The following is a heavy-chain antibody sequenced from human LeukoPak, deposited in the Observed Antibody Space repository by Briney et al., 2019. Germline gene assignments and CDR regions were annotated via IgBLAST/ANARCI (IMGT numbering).Heavy chain of an antibody. CDR2: IYTSGST. D-gene: IGHD2-15*01. J-gene: IGHJ5*02. CDR1: GGSISSYY. V-gene: IGHV4-4*07. CDR3: ARVGCSGGSCYYNWFDP. Sequence: SETLSLTRTVSGGSISSYYWSWIRQPAGKGLEWIGRIYTSGSTNYNPSLKSRVTMSVDTSKNQFSLKLSSVTAADTAVYYCARVGCSGGSCYYNWFDPWGQGTLVTVSS.